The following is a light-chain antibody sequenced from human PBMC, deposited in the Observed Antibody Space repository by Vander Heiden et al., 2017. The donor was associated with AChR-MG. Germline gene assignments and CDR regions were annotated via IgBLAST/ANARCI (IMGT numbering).Light chain of an antibody. CDR2: STN. V-gene: IGLV8-61*01. Sequence: QTVVTQAPSLSVSPGGPVPPPCGLPSGSVPTNYSPCCHQQTPGHAPRTLNYSTNTRSAGVPGRFSGSILGNNAVPTSAGAQADDESYDCCVLYMGSGLGVFGGGTKLTVL. CDR1: SGSVPTNYS. J-gene: IGLJ3*02. CDR3: VLYMGSGLGV.